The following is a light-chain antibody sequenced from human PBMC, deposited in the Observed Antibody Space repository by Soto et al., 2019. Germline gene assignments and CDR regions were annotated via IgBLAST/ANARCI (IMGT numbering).Light chain of an antibody. V-gene: IGLV2-14*01. CDR2: EVS. J-gene: IGLJ3*02. CDR1: SSDVGGYKY. CDR3: SSYTRSSTLVV. Sequence: QSVLTQPASLSGSPGQSITISCTGTSSDVGGYKYVSWYQHHPGEAPKLIIYEVSNRPSGVSNRFSGSKSGNTASLTISGLQAEDEADYYCSSYTRSSTLVVFGGGTKLTVL.